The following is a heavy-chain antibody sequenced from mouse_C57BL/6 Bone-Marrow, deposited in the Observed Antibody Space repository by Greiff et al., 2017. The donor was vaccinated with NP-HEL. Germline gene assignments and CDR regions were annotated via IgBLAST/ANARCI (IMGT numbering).Heavy chain of an antibody. J-gene: IGHJ3*01. Sequence: QVHVKQPGTELVKPGASVKLSCKASGYTFTSYWMHWVKQRPGQGLEWIGNINPSNGGTNYNEKFKSKATLTVDKSSSTAYMQLSSLTSEDSAVYYCARGEETGTRWFAYWGQGTLVTVSA. V-gene: IGHV1-53*01. CDR2: INPSNGGT. CDR3: ARGEETGTRWFAY. CDR1: GYTFTSYW. D-gene: IGHD4-1*01.